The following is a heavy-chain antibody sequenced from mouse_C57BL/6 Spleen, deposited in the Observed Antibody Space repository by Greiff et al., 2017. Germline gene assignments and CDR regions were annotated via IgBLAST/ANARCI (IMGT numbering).Heavy chain of an antibody. D-gene: IGHD1-1*01. J-gene: IGHJ3*01. Sequence: QVQLQQPGAELVKPGASVKLSCKASGYTFTSYWMHWVKQRPGQGLEWIGMIHPNSGSTNYNEKFKSKATLTVDKSSSTAYMQLSSLTSEDSAVYYCARGHYYGSSYVWFAYWGQGTLVTVSA. CDR1: GYTFTSYW. V-gene: IGHV1-64*01. CDR3: ARGHYYGSSYVWFAY. CDR2: IHPNSGST.